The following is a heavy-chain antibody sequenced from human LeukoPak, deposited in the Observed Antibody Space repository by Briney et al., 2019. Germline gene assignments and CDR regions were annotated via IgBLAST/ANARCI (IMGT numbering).Heavy chain of an antibody. Sequence: GGSLRLSCAASGFTVSSYGMTWVRQAPGKGLEWVSAISGSGDSTYYADSVKGRFTISRDNSKNTLYLQMNSLRAEDTAVYYCAKNGRSRAVAGTFDYWGQGTLVTVSS. CDR3: AKNGRSRAVAGTFDY. D-gene: IGHD6-19*01. CDR1: GFTVSSYG. J-gene: IGHJ4*02. V-gene: IGHV3-23*01. CDR2: ISGSGDST.